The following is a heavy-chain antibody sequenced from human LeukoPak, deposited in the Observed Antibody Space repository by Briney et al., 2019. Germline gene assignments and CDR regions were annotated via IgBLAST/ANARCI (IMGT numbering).Heavy chain of an antibody. Sequence: PSETLSLTCTVSGVSLSSSNSYWGWIRQTPGTGLEWIGSIYYSGNTYYNASLKSQVSISIDTSKNQFSLRLTSVTAADTAVYYCARQTGSGLFILPGGQGTLVTVSS. CDR1: GVSLSSSNSY. J-gene: IGHJ4*02. D-gene: IGHD3/OR15-3a*01. CDR2: IYYSGNT. CDR3: ARQTGSGLFILP. V-gene: IGHV4-39*01.